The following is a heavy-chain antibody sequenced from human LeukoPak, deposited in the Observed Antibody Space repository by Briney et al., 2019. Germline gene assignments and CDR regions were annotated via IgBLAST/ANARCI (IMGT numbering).Heavy chain of an antibody. Sequence: SETLSLTCTVSGVSISSSGFYWGWIRQPPGKGLEWIGSIYYSGSTYYNPSLKSRVTISVDTSKNQFSLKLSSVTAADTAVYYCARVQMSIDAFDIWGQGTMVTVSS. J-gene: IGHJ3*02. CDR1: GVSISSSGFY. D-gene: IGHD6-6*01. CDR3: ARVQMSIDAFDI. CDR2: IYYSGST. V-gene: IGHV4-39*07.